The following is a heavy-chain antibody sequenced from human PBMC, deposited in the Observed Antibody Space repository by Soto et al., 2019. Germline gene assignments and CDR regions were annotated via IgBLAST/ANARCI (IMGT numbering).Heavy chain of an antibody. V-gene: IGHV3-23*04. CDR2: VSIGGST. D-gene: IGHD2-15*01. CDR3: AKRRGAGGHVDH. Sequence: DVQLVESGGGLVQPEGSLRLSCAASGFTFSSYAMGWVRQGPGKGLEWVAVVSIGGSTHYADSVRGRFTISRDNSKNTLSLQMNSRTAEETAVDFCAKRRGAGGHVDHWGQGALVTVSS. J-gene: IGHJ4*02. CDR1: GFTFSSYA.